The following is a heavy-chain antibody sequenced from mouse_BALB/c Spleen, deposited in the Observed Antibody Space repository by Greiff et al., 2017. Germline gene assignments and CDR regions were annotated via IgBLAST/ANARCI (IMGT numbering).Heavy chain of an antibody. V-gene: IGHV2-6-2*01. J-gene: IGHJ3*01. CDR3: AREGDDYDGGFAY. D-gene: IGHD2-4*01. Sequence: VKVEESGPDLVAPSQSLSITCTVSGFSLTSYGVHWVRQPPGKGLEWLVVIWSDGSTTYNSALKSRLSISKDNSKSQVFLKMNSLQTDDTAMYYCAREGDDYDGGFAYWGQGTLVTVSA. CDR2: IWSDGST. CDR1: GFSLTSYG.